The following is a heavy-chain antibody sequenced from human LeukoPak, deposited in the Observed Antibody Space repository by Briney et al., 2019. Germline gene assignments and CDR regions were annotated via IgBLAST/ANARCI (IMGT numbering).Heavy chain of an antibody. V-gene: IGHV1-46*01. CDR2: INPSGGST. CDR3: ARVQARLRLGELSLSY. D-gene: IGHD3-16*02. CDR1: GYTFTSYY. J-gene: IGHJ4*02. Sequence: GASVKVSCKASGYTFTSYYMHWVRQAPAQGLEWMGIINPSGGSTSYAQKFQGRVTMTRDTSTSTVYMELSSLRSEDTAVYYCARVQARLRLGELSLSYWGQGTLVTVSS.